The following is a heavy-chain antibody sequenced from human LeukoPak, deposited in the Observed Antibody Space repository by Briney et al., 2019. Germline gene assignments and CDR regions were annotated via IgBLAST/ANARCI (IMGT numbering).Heavy chain of an antibody. CDR2: IYHSGST. J-gene: IGHJ4*02. D-gene: IGHD2-2*02. CDR1: GYSISSGYY. Sequence: SETLSLTCTVSGYSISSGYYWGWIRQPPGKGLEWIGSIYHSGSTYYNPSLKSRITISVDTSKNQFSLKLSSVTAADTAVYYCARERGYCSSTSCYTPDFDYWGQGTLVTVSS. V-gene: IGHV4-38-2*02. CDR3: ARERGYCSSTSCYTPDFDY.